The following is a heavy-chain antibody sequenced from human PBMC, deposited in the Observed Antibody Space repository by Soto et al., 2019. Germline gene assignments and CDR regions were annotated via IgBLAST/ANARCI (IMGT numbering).Heavy chain of an antibody. Sequence: QVQLVQSGAEVKKPGSSVKVSCKASGGTFSSYTISWVRQAPGQGLEWMGRIIPILGIANYAQKFQGRVTITADKSPSTAYMELSSLRSEDTAVYYCAALSSGYYGYYYYGMDVWGQGTTVTVSS. D-gene: IGHD3-22*01. J-gene: IGHJ6*02. CDR1: GGTFSSYT. V-gene: IGHV1-69*02. CDR2: IIPILGIA. CDR3: AALSSGYYGYYYYGMDV.